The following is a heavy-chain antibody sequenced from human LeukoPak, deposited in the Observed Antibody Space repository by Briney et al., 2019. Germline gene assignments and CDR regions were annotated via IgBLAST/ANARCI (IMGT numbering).Heavy chain of an antibody. CDR1: GFTFSSYW. CDR3: GKDVKFNRLNYFDY. Sequence: GGSLRLSCAASGFTFSSYWMHWVRQAPGKGLVWVSRINGDGSSTAYADSVKGRFTISRDNAKNSLYLQMNSLRAEDTALYYCGKDVKFNRLNYFDYWGQGTLVTVSS. J-gene: IGHJ4*02. V-gene: IGHV3-74*01. CDR2: INGDGSST. D-gene: IGHD6-25*01.